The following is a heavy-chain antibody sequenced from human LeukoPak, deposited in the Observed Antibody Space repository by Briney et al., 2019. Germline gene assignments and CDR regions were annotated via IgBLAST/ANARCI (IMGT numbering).Heavy chain of an antibody. CDR3: ARDKASVWRPFDY. CDR2: ISSSSSYI. D-gene: IGHD3-16*01. Sequence: PGGSLRLSCAASGFTFSSYSMNWVRQAPGKGLEWVSSISSSSSYIYYADSVKGRFTISRDNAKNSLCLQMNSLRAEDTAVYYCARDKASVWRPFDYWGQGTLVTVSS. CDR1: GFTFSSYS. V-gene: IGHV3-21*01. J-gene: IGHJ4*02.